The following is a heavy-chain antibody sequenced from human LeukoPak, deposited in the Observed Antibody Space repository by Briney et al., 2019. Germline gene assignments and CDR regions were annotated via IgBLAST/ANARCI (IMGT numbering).Heavy chain of an antibody. J-gene: IGHJ5*02. V-gene: IGHV5-51*01. CDR1: GYSFTSYW. D-gene: IGHD6-6*01. CDR3: ARRIAAPRNPLGYWFDP. Sequence: GESLKISCKGSGYSFTSYWIGWVRQMPGKGLEWIGIIYPGDSETRYSPSFQGPVTISADKSISTAYLQWSSLKASDTAMYYCARRIAAPRNPLGYWFDPWGQGTLVTVSS. CDR2: IYPGDSET.